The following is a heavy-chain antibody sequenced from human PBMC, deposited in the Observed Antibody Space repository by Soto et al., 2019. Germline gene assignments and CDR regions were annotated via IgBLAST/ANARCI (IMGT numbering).Heavy chain of an antibody. V-gene: IGHV3-21*06. CDR2: ISSSTSYV. CDR1: GFTFSRYG. CDR3: ARDPSEGRVGNWFES. J-gene: IGHJ5*01. Sequence: EVQLVESGGGLVKPGGSLRLSCAASGFTFSRYGMNWLRQAPGKGLEWVASISSSTSYVYYADSVKGRFSTSRDNAKNILYLEMYALRSEDTAMYYCARDPSEGRVGNWFESWGQGTLVTVSS.